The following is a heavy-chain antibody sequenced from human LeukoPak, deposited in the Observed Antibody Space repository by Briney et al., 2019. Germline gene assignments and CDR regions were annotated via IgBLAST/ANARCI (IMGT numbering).Heavy chain of an antibody. D-gene: IGHD3-16*01. CDR1: GYSFTSYW. V-gene: IGHV5-51*01. CDR3: ARRGDWGQGAFDI. CDR2: IYPGDSDT. Sequence: AGGSLEISCKGSGYSFTSYWIGWVRPMPGKGLEWMGIIYPGDSDTRYSPSFQGQVTISADKSISTAYLQWSSLRASDTAMYYCARRGDWGQGAFDIWGQGTMVTVSS. J-gene: IGHJ3*02.